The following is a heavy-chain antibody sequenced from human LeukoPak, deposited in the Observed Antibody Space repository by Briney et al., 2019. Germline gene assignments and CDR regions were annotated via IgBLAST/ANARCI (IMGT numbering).Heavy chain of an antibody. CDR1: GGSFSDYS. J-gene: IGHJ4*02. CDR2: IYHGGST. V-gene: IGHV4-34*01. D-gene: IGHD5-18*01. CDR3: ARDRGGYTYSHDY. Sequence: SETLSLTCAVSGGSFSDYSWSWIRQSPGEGLEWIGEIYHGGSTNYNPSLKSRVTISMDKSKNQLSLKLNFVTAADTAVYYCARDRGGYTYSHDYWGQGTLATVSS.